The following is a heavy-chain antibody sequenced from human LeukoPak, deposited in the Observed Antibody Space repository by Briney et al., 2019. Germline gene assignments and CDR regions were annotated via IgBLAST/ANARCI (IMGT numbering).Heavy chain of an antibody. J-gene: IGHJ4*02. Sequence: GGSLRLSCAASGFTFSSYSMSWVRQAPGKGLEWVSSISSSSSYIYYADSVKGRFTISRDNAKNSLYLQMNSLRAEYTAVYYCARDAGSTKVDYWGQGTLVTVSS. D-gene: IGHD5/OR15-5a*01. CDR2: ISSSSSYI. CDR3: ARDAGSTKVDY. V-gene: IGHV3-21*01. CDR1: GFTFSSYS.